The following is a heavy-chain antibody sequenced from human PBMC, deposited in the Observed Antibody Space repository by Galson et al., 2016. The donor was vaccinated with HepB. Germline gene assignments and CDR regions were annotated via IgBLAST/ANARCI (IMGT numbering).Heavy chain of an antibody. CDR3: AKDLHQLLLRQNYYYGMDV. J-gene: IGHJ6*02. CDR2: ISYEGSNK. CDR1: GFMLSGYG. D-gene: IGHD2-2*01. Sequence: LRLSCAASGFMLSGYGMHWVRQAPGKGLEWVAIISYEGSNKYYADSVKGRFTISRDNSKNTLYLQMSSLRAEDTAVYYCAKDLHQLLLRQNYYYGMDVWGQGTTVSVSS. V-gene: IGHV3-30*18.